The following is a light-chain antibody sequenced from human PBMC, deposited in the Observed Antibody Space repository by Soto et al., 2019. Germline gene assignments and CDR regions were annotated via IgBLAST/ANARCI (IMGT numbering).Light chain of an antibody. J-gene: IGLJ3*02. V-gene: IGLV1-47*01. CDR3: AAWDDGLRGVV. Sequence: QSVLTQPPSASGTPGQRVTISCSGSSSNVGTDYVYWYQQLPGTAPKLLIYRNNQRPSGVPDRFSGSKSGTSASLAISGLRSEDEADYYCAAWDDGLRGVVFGGGTKLTVL. CDR1: SSNVGTDY. CDR2: RNN.